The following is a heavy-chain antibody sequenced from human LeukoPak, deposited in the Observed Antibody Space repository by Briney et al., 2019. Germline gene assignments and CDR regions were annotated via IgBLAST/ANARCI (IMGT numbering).Heavy chain of an antibody. Sequence: PGGSLRLSCTASGFTFSDFHMSWIRQAPGKGLEWVSHISGSGYAIHHPGSVKGRFTISRDDAKNSLYLQMNSLRVEDSAVYYCARLSGTYSRGGDHWGQGTLVTVSS. J-gene: IGHJ4*02. V-gene: IGHV3-11*01. D-gene: IGHD1-26*01. CDR2: ISGSGYAI. CDR1: GFTFSDFH. CDR3: ARLSGTYSRGGDH.